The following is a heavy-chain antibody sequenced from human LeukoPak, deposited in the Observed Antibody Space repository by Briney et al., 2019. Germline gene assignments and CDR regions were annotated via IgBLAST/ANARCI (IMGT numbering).Heavy chain of an antibody. V-gene: IGHV4-59*01. D-gene: IGHD3-10*01. CDR2: IYYSGST. CDR3: ARAPRRFGVSWFNP. J-gene: IGHJ5*02. Sequence: PSETLSLTCTVSGGSISSYYWSWIRQPPGKGLEWIGYIYYSGSTNYNPSLKSRVTISVDTSKNQFSLKLSSVTAADTAVYYCARAPRRFGVSWFNPWGQGTLVTVSS. CDR1: GGSISSYY.